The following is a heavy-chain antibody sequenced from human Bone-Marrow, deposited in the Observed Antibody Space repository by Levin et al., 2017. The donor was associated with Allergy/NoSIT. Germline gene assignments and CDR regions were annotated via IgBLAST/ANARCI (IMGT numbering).Heavy chain of an antibody. CDR3: AKDPHDKIAAAGTEGGDY. CDR1: GFTFSSYG. CDR2: ISYDGSNK. Sequence: PGGSLRLSCAASGFTFSSYGMHWVRQAPGKGLEWVAVISYDGSNKYYADSVKGRFTISRDNSKNTLYLQMNSLRAEDTAVYYCAKDPHDKIAAAGTEGGDYWGQGTLVTVSS. D-gene: IGHD6-13*01. V-gene: IGHV3-30*18. J-gene: IGHJ4*02.